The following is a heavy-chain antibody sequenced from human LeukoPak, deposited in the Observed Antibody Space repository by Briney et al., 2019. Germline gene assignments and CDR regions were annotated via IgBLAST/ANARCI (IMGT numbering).Heavy chain of an antibody. Sequence: NPSETLSLTCTVSGGSISTYYWSWIRQPPGKGLEWIAYIDYSASTNYNPSLKSRVTISVDTSKNQFSLKLSSVTAADTAVYYCASGGGSSWYRDDYWGQGTLVTVSS. V-gene: IGHV4-59*12. CDR2: IDYSAST. CDR1: GGSISTYY. J-gene: IGHJ4*02. CDR3: ASGGGSSWYRDDY. D-gene: IGHD6-13*01.